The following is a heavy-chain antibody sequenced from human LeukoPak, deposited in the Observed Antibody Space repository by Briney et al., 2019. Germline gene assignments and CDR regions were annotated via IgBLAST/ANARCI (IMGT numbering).Heavy chain of an antibody. CDR3: ARARYCSSTNCYKDY. J-gene: IGHJ4*02. Sequence: GGSLRLSCAASGFTVSSNYMSWVRQAPGKGLEWVSVIYSGGSTYYADSVKGRFTISRDNSKNTLYLQMNSLRAEDTAVYYCARARYCSSTNCYKDYWGQGTLVTVSS. D-gene: IGHD2-2*02. CDR1: GFTVSSNY. CDR2: IYSGGST. V-gene: IGHV3-66*01.